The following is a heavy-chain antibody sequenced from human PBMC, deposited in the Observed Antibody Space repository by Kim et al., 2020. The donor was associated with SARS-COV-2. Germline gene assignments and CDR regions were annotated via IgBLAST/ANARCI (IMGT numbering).Heavy chain of an antibody. D-gene: IGHD3-10*01. J-gene: IGHJ5*02. CDR2: INPSGGST. Sequence: ASVKVSCKASGYTFTSYYMHWVRQAPGQGLEWMGIINPSGGSTSYAQKFQGRVTMTRDTSTSTVYMELSSLRSEDTAVYYCARAGYGSGSYYNWFDPWGQGTLVTVSS. V-gene: IGHV1-46*01. CDR1: GYTFTSYY. CDR3: ARAGYGSGSYYNWFDP.